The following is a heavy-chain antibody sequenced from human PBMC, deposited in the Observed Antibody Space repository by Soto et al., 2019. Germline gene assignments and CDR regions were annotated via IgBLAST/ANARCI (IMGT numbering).Heavy chain of an antibody. Sequence: QVQLVQSGAEVKKPGASVKVSCKASGYTFTGYYMHWVRQAPGQGLEWMGWINPNSGGTNYAQKFQGWGTMTRDTSISTAYMELSRLRSDDTAVYYCARGQLEGDDYYYMDVWGKGTTVTVSS. J-gene: IGHJ6*03. V-gene: IGHV1-2*04. D-gene: IGHD1-1*01. CDR2: INPNSGGT. CDR1: GYTFTGYY. CDR3: ARGQLEGDDYYYMDV.